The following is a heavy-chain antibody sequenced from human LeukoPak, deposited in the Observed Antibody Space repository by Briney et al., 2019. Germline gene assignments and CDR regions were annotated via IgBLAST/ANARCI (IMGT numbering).Heavy chain of an antibody. V-gene: IGHV1-2*02. CDR2: IDANNGDT. CDR3: ARDPSSVTLYFFDY. D-gene: IGHD4-11*01. CDR1: GYTFRGNY. J-gene: IGHJ4*02. Sequence: GASVKVSCKASGYTFRGNYIRCLRQAPGQGLEWMGWIDANNGDTKSAQKFQGRVTMSRDTSISTAYMDLSSLSPDDAAVYYCARDPSSVTLYFFDYWGQGTLVTVSS.